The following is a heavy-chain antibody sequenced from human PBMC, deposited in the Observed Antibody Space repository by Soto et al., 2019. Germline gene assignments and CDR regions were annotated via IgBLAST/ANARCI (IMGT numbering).Heavy chain of an antibody. D-gene: IGHD3-10*01. CDR2: IWYDGSNK. CDR3: VPSGGSGSYLVYNWFFP. J-gene: IGHJ5*02. Sequence: QVQLVESGGGVVQPGRSLRLSCAASGFTFSSYGMHWVRQAPGKGLEWVAVIWYDGSNKYYADSVKGRFTISRDNSKNTLYLQMNSRRAEYTAVYYCVPSGGSGSYLVYNWFFPWGQGTLVTVSS. CDR1: GFTFSSYG. V-gene: IGHV3-33*01.